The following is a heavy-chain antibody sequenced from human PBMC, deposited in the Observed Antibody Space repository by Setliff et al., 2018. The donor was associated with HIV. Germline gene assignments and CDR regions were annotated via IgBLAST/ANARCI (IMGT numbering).Heavy chain of an antibody. CDR1: GGSISSGSYY. CDR3: ARGRQNLDNWFDP. Sequence: SETLSLTCTVSGGSISSGSYYWSWIRQPAGKGLEWIGHIYTSGSTNYKPSLKGRFTISRDDAKNSLYLQMDSLRVEDTAVYYCARGRQNLDNWFDPWGQGTLVTVSS. J-gene: IGHJ5*02. CDR2: IYTSGST. V-gene: IGHV4-61*09.